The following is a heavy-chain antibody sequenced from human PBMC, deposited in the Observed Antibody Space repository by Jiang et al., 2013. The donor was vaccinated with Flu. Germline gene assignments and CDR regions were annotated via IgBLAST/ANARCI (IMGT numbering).Heavy chain of an antibody. D-gene: IGHD1-1*01. CDR3: ARSPLAPTGAYDI. CDR1: GFTFSDYY. J-gene: IGHJ3*02. CDR2: ISSSGGTI. Sequence: AASGFTFSDYYMSWVRQAPGKGLDWVSYISSSGGTIYYADSVKGRFIVSRDNAKNSLYLEMNSLRAEDTAVYYCARSPLAPTGAYDIWGQGTMVSVSS. V-gene: IGHV3-11*01.